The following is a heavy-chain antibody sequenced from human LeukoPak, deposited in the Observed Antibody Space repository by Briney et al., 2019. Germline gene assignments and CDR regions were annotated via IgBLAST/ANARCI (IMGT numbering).Heavy chain of an antibody. CDR3: ARGDVLDRSVYNWFDP. Sequence: GASVKVSFKASGYTFTIYYIHWVRQAPGQGREWMGIINPNHGTTTYAQKFQGRVTMTRDTSTSTVYMELSSLRSEDTALYYCARGDVLDRSVYNWFDPWGQGTLVIVSS. J-gene: IGHJ5*02. CDR2: INPNHGTT. V-gene: IGHV1-46*01. D-gene: IGHD3-22*01. CDR1: GYTFTIYY.